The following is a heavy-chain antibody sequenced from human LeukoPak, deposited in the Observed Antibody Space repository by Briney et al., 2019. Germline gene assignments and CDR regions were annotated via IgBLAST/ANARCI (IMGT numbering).Heavy chain of an antibody. Sequence: SETLSLTCAVYGGSFSGYYWSWIRQPPGKGLEWIGEINHSGSTNYNPSLKSRVTISVDRSENQFSLKLSSVTAADTAVYYCAREGHLRRAFDIWGQGTMVTVSS. CDR3: AREGHLRRAFDI. CDR1: GGSFSGYY. V-gene: IGHV4-34*01. J-gene: IGHJ3*02. CDR2: INHSGST.